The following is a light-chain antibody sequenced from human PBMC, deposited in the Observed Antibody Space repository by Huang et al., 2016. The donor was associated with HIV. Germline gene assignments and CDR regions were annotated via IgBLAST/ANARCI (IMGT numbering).Light chain of an antibody. V-gene: IGKV3-11*01. CDR1: QSVGSY. Sequence: DIVLTQSPATLSLPPGERATLSCRAGQSVGSYLAWYQQTPGQAPRLLVSDASHRATGIPARFSGSGSGTDFTLTISSLEPEDFAVYYCHQHSSWPGTFGQGTRVEIK. CDR2: DAS. J-gene: IGKJ1*01. CDR3: HQHSSWPGT.